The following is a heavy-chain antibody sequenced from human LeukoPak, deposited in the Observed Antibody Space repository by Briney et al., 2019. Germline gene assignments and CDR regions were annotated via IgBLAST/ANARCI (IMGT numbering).Heavy chain of an antibody. CDR2: IIPIFGTA. CDR1: GCTFSSYA. V-gene: IGHV1-69*05. Sequence: SVKVSCKASGCTFSSYAISWVRQAPGQGLEWMGRIIPIFGTANYAQKFQGRVTITTDESTSTAYMELSSLRSEDTAVYYCARDRSSGWYSDYWGQGTLVTVSS. CDR3: ARDRSSGWYSDY. D-gene: IGHD6-19*01. J-gene: IGHJ4*02.